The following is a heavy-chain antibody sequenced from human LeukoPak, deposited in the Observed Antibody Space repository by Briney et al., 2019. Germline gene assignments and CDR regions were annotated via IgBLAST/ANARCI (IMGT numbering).Heavy chain of an antibody. Sequence: PSETLSLTCAVYGGSFSGYYWSWIRQPPGKGLEWIGEINHSGSTNYNPSLKSRVTISVDTSKNQFSLKLSSVTAADTAVYYCARDRTGDWNLDYWGQGTLVTVSS. CDR1: GGSFSGYY. V-gene: IGHV4-34*01. CDR3: ARDRTGDWNLDY. J-gene: IGHJ4*02. CDR2: INHSGST. D-gene: IGHD7-27*01.